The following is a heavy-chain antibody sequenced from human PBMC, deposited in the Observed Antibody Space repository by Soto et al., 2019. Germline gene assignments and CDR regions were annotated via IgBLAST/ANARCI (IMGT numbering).Heavy chain of an antibody. D-gene: IGHD2-2*01. CDR2: INHSGST. CDR3: ARGHIVVVPAAMPADYFDY. V-gene: IGHV4-34*01. CDR1: GGSFSGYY. J-gene: IGHJ4*02. Sequence: PSETLSLTCAVYGGSFSGYYWSWIRQPPGKGLEWIGEINHSGSTNYNPSLKSRVTISVDTSKNQFSLKLSSVTAADTAVYYCARGHIVVVPAAMPADYFDYWGQGTLVTVSS.